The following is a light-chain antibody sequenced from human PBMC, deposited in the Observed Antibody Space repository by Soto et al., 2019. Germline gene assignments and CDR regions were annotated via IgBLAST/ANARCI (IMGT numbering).Light chain of an antibody. V-gene: IGLV3-21*04. J-gene: IGLJ1*01. CDR2: YDS. CDR3: QVWDSSSDPYV. Sequence: SYELTQLPSVSVAPGKTARITCGGNNIGSKSVHWYQQKPGQAPVLVIYYDSDRPSGIPERFSGSNSGNTATLTISRVEAGDEADYFCQVWDSSSDPYVFGTGTKLTVL. CDR1: NIGSKS.